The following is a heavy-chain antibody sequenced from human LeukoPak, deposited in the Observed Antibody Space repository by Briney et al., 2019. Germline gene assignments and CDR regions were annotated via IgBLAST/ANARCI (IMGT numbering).Heavy chain of an antibody. CDR1: GYTFTHYY. CDR2: INPSGGST. CDR3: ARDEGPPRYNWNYGGPDF. D-gene: IGHD1-7*01. Sequence: ASVKVSCKTSGYTFTHYYMHWVRQPPGQGLEWMGIINPSGGSTSYAQKFQGRVTLTRDTSTSTVYMELSSLSSEDTAVYYCARDEGPPRYNWNYGGPDFWGQGTLVTVLS. J-gene: IGHJ4*02. V-gene: IGHV1-46*01.